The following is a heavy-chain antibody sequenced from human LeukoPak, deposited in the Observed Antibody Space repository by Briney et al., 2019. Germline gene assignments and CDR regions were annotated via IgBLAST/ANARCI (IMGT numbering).Heavy chain of an antibody. D-gene: IGHD4-17*01. CDR1: GYSISSGYY. CDR2: IYHSGDT. V-gene: IGHV4-38-2*02. J-gene: IGHJ4*02. CDR3: ARAGYGDSDFDY. Sequence: SETLSLTCTLSGYSISSGYYWGWIRQPPGKGLEWIGSIYHSGDTYYNPSLKSRVTISVDTSKNQFSLKLNSVTAADTAVYYCARAGYGDSDFDYWGQGTLVTVSS.